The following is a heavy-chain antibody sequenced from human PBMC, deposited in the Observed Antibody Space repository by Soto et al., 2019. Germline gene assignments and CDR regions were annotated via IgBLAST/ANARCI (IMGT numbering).Heavy chain of an antibody. Sequence: SGGSLRLSCAASGFTFSSYWMHWVRQAPGKGLVWVSRINSDGSSTSYADSVKGRFTISRDNAKNTLYLQMNSLRAEDTAVYYCARGTTVTGGYAFDIWGQGTMVTVSS. CDR3: ARGTTVTGGYAFDI. J-gene: IGHJ3*02. CDR1: GFTFSSYW. D-gene: IGHD4-17*01. CDR2: INSDGSST. V-gene: IGHV3-74*01.